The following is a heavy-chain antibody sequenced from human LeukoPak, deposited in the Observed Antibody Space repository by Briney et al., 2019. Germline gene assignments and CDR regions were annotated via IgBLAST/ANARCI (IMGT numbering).Heavy chain of an antibody. CDR3: ARGIQLWPPGMDV. D-gene: IGHD5-18*01. V-gene: IGHV3-74*01. CDR2: INSDGSST. CDR1: GLTFSSYW. Sequence: GGSLRLSCAASGLTFSSYWMHWVRQAPGKGLVWVSRINSDGSSTSYADSVKGRFTISRDNAKNTLYLQMNSLRAEDTAVYYCARGIQLWPPGMDVWGQGTTVTVSS. J-gene: IGHJ6*02.